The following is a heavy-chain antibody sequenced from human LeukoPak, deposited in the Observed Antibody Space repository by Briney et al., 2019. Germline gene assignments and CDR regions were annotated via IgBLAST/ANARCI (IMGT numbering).Heavy chain of an antibody. CDR3: ARDREYSSSSWFDP. D-gene: IGHD6-6*01. CDR2: ISAYNGNT. V-gene: IGHV1-18*01. Sequence: VSVKVSCKASGYTFTSYGISWVRQAPGQGLEWMGWISAYNGNTNYAQKLQGRVTMTTDTSTSTAYMELRSLRSDDTAVYYCARDREYSSSSWFDPWGQGTLVTVSS. J-gene: IGHJ5*02. CDR1: GYTFTSYG.